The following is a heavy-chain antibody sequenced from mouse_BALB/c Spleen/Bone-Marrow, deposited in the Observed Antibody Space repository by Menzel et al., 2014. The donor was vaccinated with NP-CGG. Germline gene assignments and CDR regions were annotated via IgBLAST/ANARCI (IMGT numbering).Heavy chain of an antibody. CDR3: ARERGGYYFDY. J-gene: IGHJ2*01. D-gene: IGHD3-1*01. CDR2: IWGDGST. V-gene: IGHV2-6-7*01. CDR1: GFSLTGYG. Sequence: VQLQESGPGLVSPSQSLSITCTVSGFSLTGYGVNWVRRPPGKGLEWLGMIWGDGSTDYNSALKSRLSISKDNSKSQVFLKMNSLQTDDTARYYCARERGGYYFDYWGQGTTLTVSS.